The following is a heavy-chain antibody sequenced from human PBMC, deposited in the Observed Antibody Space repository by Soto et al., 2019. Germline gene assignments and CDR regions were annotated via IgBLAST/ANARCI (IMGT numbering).Heavy chain of an antibody. CDR2: ISAHNGNT. CDR1: GYAFTTYA. D-gene: IGHD3-10*01. V-gene: IGHV1-18*01. Sequence: QVHLVQSGAEVKKPGASVKVSCKGSGYAFTTYAITWVRQAPGQGLEWMGWISAHNGNTNYAQKLQGRVTLTRDTSTSTAYMEMRGLRSDDPVVYYCATGTYGAYWGKGDVVTVSS. J-gene: IGHJ4*02. CDR3: ATGTYGAY.